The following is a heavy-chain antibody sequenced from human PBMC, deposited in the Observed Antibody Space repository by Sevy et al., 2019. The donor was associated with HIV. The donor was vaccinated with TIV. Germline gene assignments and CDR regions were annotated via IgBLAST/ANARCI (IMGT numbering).Heavy chain of an antibody. V-gene: IGHV3-11*03. CDR3: ARLRVIASAPYYFDY. D-gene: IGHD2-21*01. J-gene: IGHJ4*02. CDR1: GLIFSDYY. CDR2: ISSGNTYT. Sequence: GESLKISCAASGLIFSDYYMGWVRQAPGKGLEWVADISSGNTYTNYADSVKGRFTMSRDNAKKSLYLQMNTLRAEDTAVYYCARLRVIASAPYYFDYWGQGALVTVSS.